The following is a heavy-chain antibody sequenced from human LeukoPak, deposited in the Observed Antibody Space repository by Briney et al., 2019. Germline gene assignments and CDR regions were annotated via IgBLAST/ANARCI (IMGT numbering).Heavy chain of an antibody. CDR1: GGTFSSYA. V-gene: IGHV1-18*01. CDR3: ARVLRYFEGIMRNTPEKLYYFDY. J-gene: IGHJ4*02. CDR2: ISAYNGNT. D-gene: IGHD3-9*01. Sequence: GASVKVSCKASGGTFSSYAISWVRQAPGQGLEWMGWISAYNGNTNYAQKLQGRVTMTTDTSTSTAYMELRSLRSDDTAVYYCARVLRYFEGIMRNTPEKLYYFDYWGQGTLVTVSS.